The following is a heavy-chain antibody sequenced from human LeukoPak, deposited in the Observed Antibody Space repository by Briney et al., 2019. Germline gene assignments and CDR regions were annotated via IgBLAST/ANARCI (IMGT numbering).Heavy chain of an antibody. D-gene: IGHD6-13*01. CDR1: GGSISSYY. CDR2: IYYSGST. Sequence: SETLSLTCTVSGGSISSYYWSWIRQPPGKGLEWIGYIYYSGSTNYNPSLKSRVAISVETSKNEFSLKLRSVTAADTAVYYCARVTGYRIEDYFDYWGQGTLVTVSS. CDR3: ARVTGYRIEDYFDY. J-gene: IGHJ4*02. V-gene: IGHV4-59*01.